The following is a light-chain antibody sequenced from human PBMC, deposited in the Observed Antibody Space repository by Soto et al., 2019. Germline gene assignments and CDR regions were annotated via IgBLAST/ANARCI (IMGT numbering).Light chain of an antibody. CDR1: QSVSSNY. J-gene: IGKJ1*01. CDR3: HQYGTSSWT. Sequence: IVLTQSPGTLSLSPGERVTLSCRASQSVSSNYLAWYQQKPGRTPRLLIDGASSRAPGIPDRFSGSGSGTDFTLTISRLEPEDFAVYYCHQYGTSSWTFGQGTRVEIK. CDR2: GAS. V-gene: IGKV3-20*01.